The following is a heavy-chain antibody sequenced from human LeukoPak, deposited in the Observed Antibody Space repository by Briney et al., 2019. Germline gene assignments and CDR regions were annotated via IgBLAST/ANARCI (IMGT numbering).Heavy chain of an antibody. CDR1: GFTLSNYW. CDR3: ARASSHSGYEDNWFAP. D-gene: IGHD5-12*01. J-gene: IGHJ5*02. V-gene: IGHV3-74*01. CDR2: VNPDGSST. Sequence: GGSLRLSCAASGFTLSNYWVHWVRQAPGKGLVWVSRVNPDGSSTNYADSVKGRFTISRDNAKNTLYLQMNSLRAEDTALYFCARASSHSGYEDNWFAPWGQGTLVTVSS.